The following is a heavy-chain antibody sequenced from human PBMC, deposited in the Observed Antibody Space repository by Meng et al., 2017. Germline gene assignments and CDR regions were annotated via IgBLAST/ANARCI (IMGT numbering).Heavy chain of an antibody. D-gene: IGHD3-16*02. CDR1: GFTFGDYA. CDR2: IRSKAYGGTT. CDR3: TRDGGDYDYVWGSYRHYFDY. V-gene: IGHV3-49*03. Sequence: GESLKISCTASGFTFGDYAMSWFRQAPGKGLEWVGFIRSKAYGGTTEYAASVKGRFTISRDDSKSIAYLQMNSLKTEDTAVYYCTRDGGDYDYVWGSYRHYFDYWGQGTLVTVSS. J-gene: IGHJ4*02.